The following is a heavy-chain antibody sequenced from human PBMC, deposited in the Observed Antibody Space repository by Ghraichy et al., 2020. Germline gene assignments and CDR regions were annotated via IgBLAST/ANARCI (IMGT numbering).Heavy chain of an antibody. D-gene: IGHD3-10*01. CDR1: GGSFSGYY. CDR2: INHSGST. CDR3: ARAGDYYGSGSYYRGENWFDP. J-gene: IGHJ5*02. Sequence: SETLSLTCAVYGGSFSGYYWSWIRQPPGKGLEWIGEINHSGSTNYNPSLKSRVTISVDTSKNQFSLKLSSVTAADTAVYYCARAGDYYGSGSYYRGENWFDPWGQGTLVTVSS. V-gene: IGHV4-34*01.